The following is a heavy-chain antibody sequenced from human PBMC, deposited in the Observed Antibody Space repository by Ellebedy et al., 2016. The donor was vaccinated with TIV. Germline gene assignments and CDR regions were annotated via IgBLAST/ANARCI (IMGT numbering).Heavy chain of an antibody. V-gene: IGHV4-34*01. CDR2: INHSGST. CDR3: ARGRTPMVSKPSFFDS. CDR1: GESFSGHY. J-gene: IGHJ4*02. Sequence: SETLSLXXGVYGESFSGHYWSWIRQPPGKGLEWIGEINHSGSTSYNPSLKGRVTISVDTSKNQFSLKLTYVTAADMAVYSCARGRTPMVSKPSFFDSWGQGTLVTVSS. D-gene: IGHD5-18*01.